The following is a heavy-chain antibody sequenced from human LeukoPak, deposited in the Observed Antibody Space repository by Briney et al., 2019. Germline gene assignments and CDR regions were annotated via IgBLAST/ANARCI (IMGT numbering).Heavy chain of an antibody. CDR3: ARGGGGYGYYMDV. Sequence: ASVKVSCKASGYTFTGYYMHWVRQAPGQGLEWMGWINPNSGGTNYAQKLQGRVTMTRDTSISTAYMELSRLRSDDTAVYYCARGGGGYGYYMDVWGKGTTVTISS. J-gene: IGHJ6*03. V-gene: IGHV1-2*02. CDR2: INPNSGGT. D-gene: IGHD3-22*01. CDR1: GYTFTGYY.